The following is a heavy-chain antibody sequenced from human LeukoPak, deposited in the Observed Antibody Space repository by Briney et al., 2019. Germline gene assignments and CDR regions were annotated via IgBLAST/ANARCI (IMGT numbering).Heavy chain of an antibody. V-gene: IGHV3-7*01. J-gene: IGHJ2*01. D-gene: IGHD1-26*01. CDR3: ASPFRIVVDV. CDR2: IKQDGSEK. Sequence: PGGSLRLSCVASGFTFSNYWMTWVRQAPGKGLEWVANIKQDGSEKYYVDSVKGRFTISRDNAKNSLYLEMNSLRAEDTAVYYCASPFRIVVDVWGRGTLVTVSS. CDR1: GFTFSNYW.